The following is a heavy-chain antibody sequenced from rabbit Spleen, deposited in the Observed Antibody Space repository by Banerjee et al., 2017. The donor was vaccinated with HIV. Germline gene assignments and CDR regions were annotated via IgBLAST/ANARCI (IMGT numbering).Heavy chain of an antibody. CDR3: ARSANIIGYSSEL. J-gene: IGHJ4*01. CDR2: IYGGSSTST. Sequence: QEQLVESGGGLVQPEGSLTLTCKASGFSFSDRDVMCWVRQAPGKGLEWIACIYGGSSTSTNYASWAKGRFTISKPSSTTVTLQMTSLTVADTAMYWCARSANIIGYSSELWGPGTLVTVS. V-gene: IGHV1S45*01. D-gene: IGHD1-1*01. CDR1: GFSFSDRDV.